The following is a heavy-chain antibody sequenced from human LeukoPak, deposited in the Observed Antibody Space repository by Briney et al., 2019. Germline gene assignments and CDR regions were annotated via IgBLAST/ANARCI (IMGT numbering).Heavy chain of an antibody. J-gene: IGHJ4*02. CDR2: IYSGGST. D-gene: IGHD4-17*01. CDR3: ARARGYGDYVDY. Sequence: PGGSLRLSCAASGFTVSSNYMSWVRQAPGKGLEWVSVIYSGGSTYYADSVQGRFTISRDNSKNQLYLQMNSLRAEDTAVYYCARARGYGDYVDYWGQGTLVTVSS. CDR1: GFTVSSNY. V-gene: IGHV3-53*01.